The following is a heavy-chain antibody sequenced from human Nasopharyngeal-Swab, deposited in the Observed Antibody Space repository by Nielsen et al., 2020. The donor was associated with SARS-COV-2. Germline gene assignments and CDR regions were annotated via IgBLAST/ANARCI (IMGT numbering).Heavy chain of an antibody. J-gene: IGHJ6*03. V-gene: IGHV4-59*01. D-gene: IGHD3-9*01. CDR2: IYYSGST. Sequence: WIRQPPGKGLKWIGYIYYSGSTNYNPSLKSRVTISVDTSKNQFSLKLSSVTAADTAVYYCARDLGGYDILTGYYHYYYYMDVWGKGTTVTVSS. CDR3: ARDLGGYDILTGYYHYYYYMDV.